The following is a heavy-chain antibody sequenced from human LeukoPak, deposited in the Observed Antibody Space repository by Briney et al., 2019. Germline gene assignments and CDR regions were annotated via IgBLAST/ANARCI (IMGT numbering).Heavy chain of an antibody. Sequence: PGGSLRLSCEASGFTFSNYWMSWVRQAPGKVLEWVANIKQDGSEKYYVDSVKGRFTISRDNAKNSLYLQMNSLRGEDTAVYYCASYTAAEFFGGNSYLDYWGQGMLVTVSS. CDR1: GFTFSNYW. D-gene: IGHD4-23*01. V-gene: IGHV3-7*01. CDR2: IKQDGSEK. CDR3: ASYTAAEFFGGNSYLDY. J-gene: IGHJ4*02.